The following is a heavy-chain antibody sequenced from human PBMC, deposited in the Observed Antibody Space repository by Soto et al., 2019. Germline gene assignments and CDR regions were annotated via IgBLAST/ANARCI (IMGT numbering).Heavy chain of an antibody. Sequence: QVQLVQSGAEVKKPGSLVKVSCKASGGTFSSYTISWVRRAPGQGLEWMGRIIPILGIANYAQKFQGRVTITADKSTSTAYMELSSLRSEDTAVYYCARGTTFLGYWGQGTLVTVSS. CDR3: ARGTTFLGY. V-gene: IGHV1-69*02. CDR2: IIPILGIA. J-gene: IGHJ4*02. CDR1: GGTFSSYT. D-gene: IGHD4-4*01.